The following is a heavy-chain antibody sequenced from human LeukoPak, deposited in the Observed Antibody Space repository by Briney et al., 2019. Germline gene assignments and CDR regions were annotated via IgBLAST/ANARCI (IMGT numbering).Heavy chain of an antibody. CDR2: ISSSSSYI. J-gene: IGHJ4*02. Sequence: GGSLRLSCAASGFTFSSYSMNWVRQAPGKGLEWVSSISSSSSYIYYADSVKGRFTISRDNAKNSLYQQMNSLRAEDTAVYYCARYSSGWYSGKYFDYWGQGTLVTVSS. CDR1: GFTFSSYS. V-gene: IGHV3-21*01. CDR3: ARYSSGWYSGKYFDY. D-gene: IGHD6-19*01.